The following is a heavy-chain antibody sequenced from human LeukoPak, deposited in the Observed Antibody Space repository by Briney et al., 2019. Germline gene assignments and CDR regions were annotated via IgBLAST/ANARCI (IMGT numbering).Heavy chain of an antibody. J-gene: IGHJ4*02. CDR3: ARTKSCYLIEDR. CDR2: ISAHDGNK. V-gene: IGHV1-18*01. CDR1: GYTFAHYG. Sequence: GASVKVSCKASGYTFAHYGISWVRQAPGKGRDWMGWISAHDGNKHFAQNVQDRVTLTTDKTPDTAYMELKSCRSDDTAMYFCARTKSCYLIEDRRGQGTLV. D-gene: IGHD4/OR15-4a*01.